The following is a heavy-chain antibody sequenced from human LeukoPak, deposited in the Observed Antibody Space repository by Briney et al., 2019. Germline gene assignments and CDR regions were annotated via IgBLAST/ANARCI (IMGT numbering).Heavy chain of an antibody. V-gene: IGHV4-59*01. CDR2: IYYSGST. CDR1: GGSISSSY. CDR3: ASDSGSNYGLGGFDI. Sequence: SEALSLTCTVSGGSISSSYWNWIRQPPGEGLEWIGYIYYSGSTNYNPSLKSRVTISVDTSKKQFSLKLSSVTAADTAVYYCASDSGSNYGLGGFDIWGHGTLVTVSS. D-gene: IGHD1-26*01. J-gene: IGHJ3*02.